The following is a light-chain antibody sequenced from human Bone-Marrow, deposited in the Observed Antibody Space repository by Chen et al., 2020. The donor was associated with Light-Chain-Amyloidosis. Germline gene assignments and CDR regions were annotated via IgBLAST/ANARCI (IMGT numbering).Light chain of an antibody. CDR2: EDK. CDR3: QAWDISTVI. V-gene: IGLV3-1*01. CDR1: KLGDRY. J-gene: IGLJ2*01. Sequence: SYELTQPPSVSVSPGQTASITCTGDKLGDRYTYWYQLKSGHSPVLVIYEDKKRPSGIPERFSGSNAGNTATLTISGTQPMDEADYYCQAWDISTVIFGGGTKLTVL.